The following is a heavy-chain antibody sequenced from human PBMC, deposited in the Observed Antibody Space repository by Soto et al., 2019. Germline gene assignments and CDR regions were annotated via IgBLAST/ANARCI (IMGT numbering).Heavy chain of an antibody. J-gene: IGHJ4*02. CDR1: GFTFSSYS. CDR3: AREGINNYNEYYFDS. D-gene: IGHD4-4*01. CDR2: ISGSGNYT. Sequence: GGSLRLSCAASGFTFSSYSMNWVRQAPGKGLEWASSISGSGNYTHYADFLRGRFTISRDNAKTSLYLQMNSLRAEDTAVYYCAREGINNYNEYYFDSWGQGTVVTVSS. V-gene: IGHV3-21*01.